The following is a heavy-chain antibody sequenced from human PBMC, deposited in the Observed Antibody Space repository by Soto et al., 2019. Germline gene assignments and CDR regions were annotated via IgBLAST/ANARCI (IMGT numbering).Heavy chain of an antibody. CDR3: ARVLRGVVNWFDP. D-gene: IGHD3-10*01. V-gene: IGHV1-18*01. Sequence: HLVQSGPEVKKPGASVTVSCKTSGDTFTNFGLSWVRQAPGQGLEWMGWIATYNSNRNYAQKFQGRLTLTTDTTTSTAYMELKSLGYDDTAVYYCARVLRGVVNWFDPWGQGTLVTVSS. CDR1: GDTFTNFG. J-gene: IGHJ5*02. CDR2: IATYNSNR.